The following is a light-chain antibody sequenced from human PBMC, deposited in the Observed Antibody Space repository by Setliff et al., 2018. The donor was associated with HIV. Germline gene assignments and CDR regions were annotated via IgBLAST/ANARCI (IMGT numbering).Light chain of an antibody. Sequence: QSALTQPPSVSGAPGQRVTISCTGSSSSIGADYAVHWYKQLPGTAPKLLIYGNTNRPSGVPDRFSGSKSGTSASLVITGLQPEDEAHYYCQSYDSSLSGSWVFGTGTKVTVL. CDR2: GNT. V-gene: IGLV1-40*01. CDR3: QSYDSSLSGSWV. J-gene: IGLJ1*01. CDR1: SSSIGADYA.